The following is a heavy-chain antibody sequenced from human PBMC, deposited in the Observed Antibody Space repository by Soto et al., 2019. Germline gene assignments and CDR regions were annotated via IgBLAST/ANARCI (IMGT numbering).Heavy chain of an antibody. CDR1: GFTFSQYG. CDR3: AREVGHIDY. J-gene: IGHJ4*02. V-gene: IGHV3-48*01. D-gene: IGHD1-26*01. Sequence: EVQLVESGGGLVLPGGSLRLSCAASGFTFSQYGLNWVRQAPGKGLEWVSFISSSSTTQYADSVRCRFTISRDNAENSMYLQMNSLRAEDTAMYYCAREVGHIDYWGQGTLVTVSS. CDR2: ISSSSTT.